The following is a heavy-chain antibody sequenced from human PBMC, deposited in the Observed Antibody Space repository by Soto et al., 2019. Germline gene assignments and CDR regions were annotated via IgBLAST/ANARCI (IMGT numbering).Heavy chain of an antibody. CDR2: IHYSGRT. D-gene: IGHD1-26*01. Sequence: SETLSLTYTVSGGYVSSSRHYWGWIRQPPGKGLEWIGSIHYSGRTYYNPSLRSRGTISVDTSKNQISLKLSSLTAADTAVYYCAKVDYSGSYFDYWGQGTLVTVSS. CDR3: AKVDYSGSYFDY. CDR1: GGYVSSSRHY. V-gene: IGHV4-39*01. J-gene: IGHJ4*02.